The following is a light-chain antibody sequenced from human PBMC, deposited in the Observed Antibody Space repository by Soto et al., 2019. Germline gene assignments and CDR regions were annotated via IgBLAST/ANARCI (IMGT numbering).Light chain of an antibody. CDR3: QKYTNVPA. J-gene: IGKJ4*01. CDR2: AAS. Sequence: DIQMTQSPSSLSASVGDRVTITCRASQGISNYLAWYQQIPGKVPKLLISAASTLQSGVPSRFSGSGSGTDFNLTINSLQPEDVATYYCQKYTNVPAFGGGTKVEIK. V-gene: IGKV1-27*01. CDR1: QGISNY.